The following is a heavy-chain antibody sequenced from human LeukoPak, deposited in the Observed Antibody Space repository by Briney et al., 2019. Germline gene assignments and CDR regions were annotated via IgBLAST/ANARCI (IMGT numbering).Heavy chain of an antibody. D-gene: IGHD4-11*01. CDR1: GFTFSSYW. CDR3: AREGDYSNVQDV. J-gene: IGHJ6*04. CDR2: INTDGSST. V-gene: IGHV3-74*01. Sequence: GGSLRLSCAASGFTFSSYWMHWVRQGPGKGLVWVSRINTDGSSTSYADSVKGRFTISRDNAKNTLYLQMNSLRAEDTAVYYCAREGDYSNVQDVWGKGTTVTVSS.